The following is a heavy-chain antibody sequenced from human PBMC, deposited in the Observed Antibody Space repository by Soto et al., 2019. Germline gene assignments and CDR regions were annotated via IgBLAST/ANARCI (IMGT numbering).Heavy chain of an antibody. J-gene: IGHJ4*02. D-gene: IGHD5-12*01. CDR1: GFTFSNAW. Sequence: GGSLRLSCAASGFTFSNAWMNWVRQAPGKGLEWVGLIKSKTDGGAIDYPAPVRGRFIISRDDSTNTLYLQMNSLKTEDTAVYYCATAHPRGPDYWGQVTLVTVSS. CDR3: ATAHPRGPDY. V-gene: IGHV3-15*01. CDR2: IKSKTDGGAI.